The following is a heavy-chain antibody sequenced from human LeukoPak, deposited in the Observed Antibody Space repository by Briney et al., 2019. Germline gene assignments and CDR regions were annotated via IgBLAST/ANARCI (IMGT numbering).Heavy chain of an antibody. V-gene: IGHV4-59*01. CDR3: ARLRPSGMGGGFDY. D-gene: IGHD3-10*01. CDR2: IYYSGSGST. J-gene: IGHJ4*02. Sequence: SETLSLTCTVSGGSISNSYWSWIRQPPGKGLEWIGYIYYSGSGSTNYNPSLKSRITISVDTSKNHFSLKLSSVTAADTAVYYRARLRPSGMGGGFDYWGQGTLVTVSS. CDR1: GGSISNSY.